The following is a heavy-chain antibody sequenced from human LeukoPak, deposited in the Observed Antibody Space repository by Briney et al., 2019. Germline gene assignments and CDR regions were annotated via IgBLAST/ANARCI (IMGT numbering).Heavy chain of an antibody. CDR1: GGTLSSYA. J-gene: IGHJ3*02. CDR2: IAPIFGTT. Sequence: SVKVSCKASGGTLSSYAINWVRQAPGQGLEWMGRIAPIFGTTNYAQKFQGRVTITTDESTSTAYMELSSLRSEDTAVYYCARDRGERGSSWSLPAHGFDIWGQGTMVTVSS. D-gene: IGHD6-13*01. V-gene: IGHV1-69*05. CDR3: ARDRGERGSSWSLPAHGFDI.